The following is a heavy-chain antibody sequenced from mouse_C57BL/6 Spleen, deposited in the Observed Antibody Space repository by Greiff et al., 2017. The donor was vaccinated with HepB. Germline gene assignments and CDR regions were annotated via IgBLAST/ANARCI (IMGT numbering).Heavy chain of an antibody. CDR2: ISYDGSN. J-gene: IGHJ2*01. V-gene: IGHV3-6*01. CDR1: GYSITSGYY. D-gene: IGHD1-1*01. Sequence: DVQLQESGPGLVKPSQSLSLTCSVTGYSITSGYYWNWIRQFPGNKLEWMGYISYDGSNNYNPSLKNRISITRDTSKNQFFLKLNSVTTEDTATYYCARGYYYGSSLFDYWGQGTTLTVSS. CDR3: ARGYYYGSSLFDY.